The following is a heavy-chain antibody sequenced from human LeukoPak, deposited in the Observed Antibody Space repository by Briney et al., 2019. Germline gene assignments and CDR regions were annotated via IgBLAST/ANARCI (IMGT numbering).Heavy chain of an antibody. CDR1: GGSISSYY. D-gene: IGHD7-27*01. CDR3: ASRKLGNDY. V-gene: IGHV4-59*01. J-gene: IGHJ4*02. CDR2: IYHTGST. Sequence: PSETLSLTCTVSGGSISSYYWSWIRQPPGKGLEWTGYIYHTGSTSYSPSLKSRVTISADTSQNQFSLKLSSVTAADTAVYYCASRKLGNDYWGQGTLVTVSS.